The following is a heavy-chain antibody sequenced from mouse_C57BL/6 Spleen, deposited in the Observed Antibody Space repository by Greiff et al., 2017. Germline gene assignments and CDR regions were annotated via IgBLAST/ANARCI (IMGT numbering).Heavy chain of an antibody. J-gene: IGHJ1*03. Sequence: QVQLQQSGAELVKPGASVKISCKASGYAFSSYWMNWVKQRPGKGLEWIGQIYPGDGDTNYNGKFKGKATLTADKSSSTAYMQLSSLTSEDSAVYFCARSGIYYGNSYWYFDVWGTGTTVTVSS. V-gene: IGHV1-80*01. D-gene: IGHD2-1*01. CDR2: IYPGDGDT. CDR3: ARSGIYYGNSYWYFDV. CDR1: GYAFSSYW.